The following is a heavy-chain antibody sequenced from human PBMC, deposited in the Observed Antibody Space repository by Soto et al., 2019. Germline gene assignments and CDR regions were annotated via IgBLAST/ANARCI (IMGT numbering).Heavy chain of an antibody. D-gene: IGHD3-22*01. CDR2: TSSVGRNK. CDR1: GLTLGNNC. J-gene: IGHJ3*02. V-gene: IGHV3-30*18. CDR3: AKLRGSGSFPDAFDI. Sequence: RGCLRLSWAVSGLTLGNNCPHWDRRVPDKGLEWVAVTSSVGRNKDYTDSVKGRFTSSRDNSKNTMYMQMNSLRTEDTALYYCAKLRGSGSFPDAFDIWGQGTMVTVSS.